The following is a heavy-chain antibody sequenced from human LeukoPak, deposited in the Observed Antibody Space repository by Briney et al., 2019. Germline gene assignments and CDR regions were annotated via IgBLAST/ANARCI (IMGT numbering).Heavy chain of an antibody. J-gene: IGHJ4*02. CDR1: AFCSCAAP. Sequence: PGGPLRFSCAGPAFCSCAAPITRVAQAQGKGLEWVSSTNSRSTHTTYAASVKGRFTISRDNGNKPPLLQMSRLGVDATAIYFCARGGGSFSYSGQGVRVTVSS. CDR3: ARGGGSFSY. D-gene: IGHD2-15*01. CDR2: TNSRSTHT. V-gene: IGHV3-21*01.